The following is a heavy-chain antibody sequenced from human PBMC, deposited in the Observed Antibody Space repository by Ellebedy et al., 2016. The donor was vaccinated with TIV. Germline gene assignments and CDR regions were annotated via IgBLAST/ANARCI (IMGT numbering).Heavy chain of an antibody. CDR2: IDPRSGGT. D-gene: IGHD3-10*01. CDR3: ARMSGSPRGY. Sequence: ASVKVSCKASGYTLTDDYVHWVRQAPGHGLEWMGCIDPRSGGTEYEQKFRGRVTMTSDSFLSTAYMQLTRLVSDDTAVYYCARMSGSPRGYWGQGTLVTVSS. J-gene: IGHJ4*02. CDR1: GYTLTDDY. V-gene: IGHV1-2*02.